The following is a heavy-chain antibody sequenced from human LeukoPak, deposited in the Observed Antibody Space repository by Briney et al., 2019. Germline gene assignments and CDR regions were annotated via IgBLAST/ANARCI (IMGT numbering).Heavy chain of an antibody. CDR2: IHHSGSN. J-gene: IGHJ4*02. CDR1: GYFISSGFY. Sequence: SETLSLTCDVSGYFISSGFYWAWIRQPPGKGLEWIGNIHHSGSNFYNPSLKSRVSISIDTSKNQFSLNLTPVTAADTAVYYCARSMAVAGGDYWGQGILVTVSS. D-gene: IGHD6-19*01. CDR3: ARSMAVAGGDY. V-gene: IGHV4-38-2*01.